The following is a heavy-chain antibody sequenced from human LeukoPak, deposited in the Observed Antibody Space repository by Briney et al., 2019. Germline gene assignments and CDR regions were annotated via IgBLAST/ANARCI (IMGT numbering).Heavy chain of an antibody. Sequence: GRSLRLSCAASRFTFSYYPMHWVRQAPGKGLEWVAVIWYDGSNKYYADSVKGRFTISRDNSKNTLYLQMNSLRAEDTAVYYCARDLHGYYDSSGYLLDYWGQGTLVTVSS. D-gene: IGHD3-22*01. J-gene: IGHJ4*02. CDR3: ARDLHGYYDSSGYLLDY. V-gene: IGHV3-33*08. CDR2: IWYDGSNK. CDR1: RFTFSYYP.